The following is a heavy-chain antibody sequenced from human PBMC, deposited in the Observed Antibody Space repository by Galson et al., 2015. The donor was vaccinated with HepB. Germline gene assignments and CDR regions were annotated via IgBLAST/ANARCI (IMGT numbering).Heavy chain of an antibody. J-gene: IGHJ6*02. CDR2: FDPEDGET. V-gene: IGHV1-24*01. CDR1: GYTLTELS. CDR3: ATCPRSSSWFLGYYYYYGMDV. D-gene: IGHD6-13*01. Sequence: SVKVSCKVSGYTLTELSMHWVRQAPGKGLEWMGGFDPEDGETIYAQKFQGRVTMTEDTSTDTAYMELSSLRSEDTTVYYCATCPRSSSWFLGYYYYYGMDVWGQGTTVTVSS.